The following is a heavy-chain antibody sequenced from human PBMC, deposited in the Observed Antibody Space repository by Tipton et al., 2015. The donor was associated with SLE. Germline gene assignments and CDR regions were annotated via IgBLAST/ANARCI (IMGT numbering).Heavy chain of an antibody. V-gene: IGHV4-4*07. CDR3: ARVEGSGYRYWYFDL. J-gene: IGHJ2*01. CDR1: GGSISSYY. Sequence: TLSLTCTVSGGSISSYYWSWFRQPAGKGLGWIGGSYISGSTNYNPPPKSRVTMSVDTSKNQFSLKLSSVTAADTAVYYCARVEGSGYRYWYFDLWGRGTLVTVSS. D-gene: IGHD3-22*01. CDR2: SYISGST.